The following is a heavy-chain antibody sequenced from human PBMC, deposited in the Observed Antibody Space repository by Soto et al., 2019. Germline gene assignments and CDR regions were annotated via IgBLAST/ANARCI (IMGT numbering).Heavy chain of an antibody. CDR3: ARAFYGMDV. Sequence: SGPTLVNPTQTLTLTCTVSGFSLSGTGMRVTWIRQPPGKALEWLARIDWEDTKLYSTSLKTRLSISKDTSKNQVVLTMTNMDPADTATYYCARAFYGMDVWGQGTTVTVSS. CDR1: GFSLSGTGMR. V-gene: IGHV2-70*04. CDR2: IDWEDTK. J-gene: IGHJ6*02.